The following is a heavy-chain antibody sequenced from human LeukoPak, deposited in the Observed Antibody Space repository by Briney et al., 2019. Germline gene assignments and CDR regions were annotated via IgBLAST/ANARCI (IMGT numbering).Heavy chain of an antibody. V-gene: IGHV3-74*01. CDR3: ATGHSYGYDY. CDR1: GLTFSDFW. J-gene: IGHJ4*02. D-gene: IGHD5-18*01. Sequence: QPGGSLRLSCAASGLTFSDFWMHWVRQPPGKGLVWVALVKGDGRTTIHADSVKGRFTISRDNAKNTLYLQMNSLRADDSGVYYCATGHSYGYDYWGQGVLVTVSS. CDR2: VKGDGRTT.